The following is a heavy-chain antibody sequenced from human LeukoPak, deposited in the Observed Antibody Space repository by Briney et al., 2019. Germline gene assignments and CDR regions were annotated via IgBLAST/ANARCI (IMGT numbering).Heavy chain of an antibody. J-gene: IGHJ4*02. CDR1: GYTFTRYA. CDR2: INMYTANP. Sequence: ASVKVSCKASGYTFTRYAINWLRQAPGQGLEWMGWINMYTANPAYAQGFTERFVFSLDTSVTTAYLQISNLKTEDTAVYYCARHDNDDDFDYWGQGTLVTLSS. D-gene: IGHD3-16*01. CDR3: ARHDNDDDFDY. V-gene: IGHV7-4-1*02.